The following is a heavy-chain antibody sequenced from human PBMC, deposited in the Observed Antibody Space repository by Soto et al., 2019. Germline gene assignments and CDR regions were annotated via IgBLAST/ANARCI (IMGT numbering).Heavy chain of an antibody. Sequence: PSETLSLTCTVSGGSVSSGSYYWSWIRQPPGKGLEWIGYIYYSGSTNYNPSLKSRVTISVDTSKNQFSLKLSSVTAADTAVYYCAIAYASSGYYYYWGQENLVTVS. V-gene: IGHV4-61*01. CDR3: AIAYASSGYYYY. CDR1: GGSVSSGSYY. D-gene: IGHD3-22*01. J-gene: IGHJ4*02. CDR2: IYYSGST.